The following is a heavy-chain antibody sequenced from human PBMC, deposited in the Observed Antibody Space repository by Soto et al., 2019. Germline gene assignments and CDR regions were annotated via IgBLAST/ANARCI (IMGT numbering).Heavy chain of an antibody. CDR3: ARATAVADAIVYGLDV. J-gene: IGHJ6*02. D-gene: IGHD2-21*02. CDR2: IYYSGST. V-gene: IGHV4-30-4*01. Sequence: PSETLSLTCTVSNGSISSGDYHWSWIRQPPGKGLEWIGAIYYSGSTYYNPSLKSRIRISIDKSKNHFSLSLTSVTAADTAVYYCARATAVADAIVYGLDVWGQGTAVTVSS. CDR1: NGSISSGDYH.